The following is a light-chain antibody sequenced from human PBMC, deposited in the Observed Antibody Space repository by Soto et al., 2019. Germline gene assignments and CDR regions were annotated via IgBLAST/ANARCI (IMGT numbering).Light chain of an antibody. CDR1: SGSIARNY. Sequence: NFMLTQSHSVSESPGKTVTISCTRSSGSIARNYVQWYQQRPGSAPTTVIYEDNQRPSGVPARFSGSIDRSSNSASLTISGLKTEDEADYYCQSYDSNNPYVFGPGTKLTVL. V-gene: IGLV6-57*03. J-gene: IGLJ1*01. CDR2: EDN. CDR3: QSYDSNNPYV.